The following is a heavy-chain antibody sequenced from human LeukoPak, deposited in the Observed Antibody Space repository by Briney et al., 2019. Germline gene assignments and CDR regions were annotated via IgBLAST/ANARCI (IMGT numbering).Heavy chain of an antibody. Sequence: PGGSLRLSCAASGFTSSSYGMHWVRQAPGKGLEWVAVIYYDGTNTYYADSVKGRFTISRDNSKNTLFLQMNSLSADDTAVYHCAKDRGEYCSGGSCYFIDYWGQGTLVTVSS. CDR2: IYYDGTNT. CDR1: GFTSSSYG. D-gene: IGHD2-15*01. CDR3: AKDRGEYCSGGSCYFIDY. J-gene: IGHJ4*02. V-gene: IGHV3-30*18.